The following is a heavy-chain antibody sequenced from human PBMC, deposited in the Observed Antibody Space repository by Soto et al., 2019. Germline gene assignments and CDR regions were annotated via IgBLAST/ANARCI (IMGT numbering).Heavy chain of an antibody. J-gene: IGHJ6*03. CDR1: GGSVSSGSYY. Sequence: SETLSLTCTVSGGSVSSGSYYWSWIRQPPGKGLEWIGYIYYSGSTNYNPSLKSRVTISVDTSKNQFSLKLSSVTAADTAVYYCARAFPEDYYYYYYMDVWGKGTTVTVSS. CDR2: IYYSGST. V-gene: IGHV4-61*01. CDR3: ARAFPEDYYYYYYMDV.